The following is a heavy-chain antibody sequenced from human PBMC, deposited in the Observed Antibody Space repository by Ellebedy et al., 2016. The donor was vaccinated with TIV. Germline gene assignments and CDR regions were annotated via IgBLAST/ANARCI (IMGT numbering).Heavy chain of an antibody. CDR1: RISFSSYW. J-gene: IGHJ3*02. D-gene: IGHD1-26*01. Sequence: GGSLRLSCAASRISFSSYWMTWVRQAPGKGLEWVANINRDGGETFYVDSVKGRFTISRDNARNSLYLQMNSLRAEDTAVYYCATDGSYGDHLSPTHAFVTWGQGTMVIVSS. CDR3: ATDGSYGDHLSPTHAFVT. CDR2: INRDGGET. V-gene: IGHV3-7*03.